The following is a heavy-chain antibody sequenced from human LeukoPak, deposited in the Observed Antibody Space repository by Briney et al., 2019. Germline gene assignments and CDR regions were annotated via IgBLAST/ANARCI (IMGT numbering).Heavy chain of an antibody. V-gene: IGHV4-34*01. D-gene: IGHD3-10*01. Sequence: PSETLSLTCAVYGGSFSGYYWSWIRQPPGKGLEWIGEINHSGSTNYNPSLKSRVTIPVDTSKNQFSLKLSSVTAADTAVYYCARSHVLLSTPTFDYWGQGTLVTVSS. CDR2: INHSGST. CDR1: GGSFSGYY. J-gene: IGHJ4*02. CDR3: ARSHVLLSTPTFDY.